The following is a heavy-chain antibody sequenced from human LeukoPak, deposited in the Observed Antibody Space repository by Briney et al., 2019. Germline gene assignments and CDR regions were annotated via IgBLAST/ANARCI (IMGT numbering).Heavy chain of an antibody. D-gene: IGHD2-8*01. Sequence: GGSLILSCAASGFTFSDYYMSWIRQAPGKGLEWVSYICSSGSTIYYADSVKGRFTISRDNAKNSLYLQMNSLRAEDTAVYYCAKDSFVLTGYYYYMDVWGKGTTVTVSS. J-gene: IGHJ6*03. CDR2: ICSSGSTI. CDR3: AKDSFVLTGYYYYMDV. CDR1: GFTFSDYY. V-gene: IGHV3-11*04.